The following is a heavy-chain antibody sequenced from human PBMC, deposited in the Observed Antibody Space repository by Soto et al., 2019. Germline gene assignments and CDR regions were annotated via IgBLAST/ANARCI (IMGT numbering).Heavy chain of an antibody. Sequence: EVQLVESGGGLIQPGGSLRLSCAVSGFTVSNNYMSWVRQAPGKGLEGVSVIYSGGYTAYGDSVKGRFTISRDNSKNTPFLQTKTPGADDPAGFSCATHPGGGGYWGQGTLVTVSS. D-gene: IGHD3-10*01. CDR2: IYSGGYT. CDR3: ATHPGGGGY. V-gene: IGHV3-53*01. J-gene: IGHJ4*02. CDR1: GFTVSNNY.